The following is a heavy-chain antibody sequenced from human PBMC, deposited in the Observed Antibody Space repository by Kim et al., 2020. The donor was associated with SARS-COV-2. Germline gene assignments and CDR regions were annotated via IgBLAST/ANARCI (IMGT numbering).Heavy chain of an antibody. D-gene: IGHD3-16*01. J-gene: IGHJ6*02. CDR3: ARGGKITGNHYEMDV. Sequence: GGSLRLSCAASGFSFSDHYMDWVRQAPGKGLEWVGRIRNKAKRYTTEYAASVKGRFTISRDESKNSLYLQMNSLGTEDTALYYCARGGKITGNHYEMDVWGQGTTVTVSS. CDR2: IRNKAKRYTT. V-gene: IGHV3-72*01. CDR1: GFSFSDHY.